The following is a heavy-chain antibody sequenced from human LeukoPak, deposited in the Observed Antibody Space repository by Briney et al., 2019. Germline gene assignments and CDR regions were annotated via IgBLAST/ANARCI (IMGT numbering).Heavy chain of an antibody. CDR2: IDPSDSYT. Sequence: GESLRISFKGSGYSFTSYWISWVRQMPGKGLEWMERIDPSDSYTNYSPSFQGHVTISADKSISTAYLQWSSLKASDTAMYYCARRDSSGWYQDYYGMDVWGQGTTVTVSS. D-gene: IGHD6-19*01. J-gene: IGHJ6*02. CDR1: GYSFTSYW. CDR3: ARRDSSGWYQDYYGMDV. V-gene: IGHV5-10-1*01.